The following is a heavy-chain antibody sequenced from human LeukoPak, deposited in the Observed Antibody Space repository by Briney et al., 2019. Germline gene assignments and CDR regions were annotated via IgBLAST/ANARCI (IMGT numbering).Heavy chain of an antibody. CDR1: GFTFSSYA. CDR3: AKYYYDSSGAYYFDY. CDR2: ISGGGGST. Sequence: GGSLRLSCAASGFTFSSYAMSGVRQARGKGLEGVSAISGGGGSTYYADCVKGRFTISRHNSKHTLYLQMNSLRAEDMAVYYCAKYYYDSSGAYYFDYWGQGTLVTVSS. J-gene: IGHJ4*02. V-gene: IGHV3-23*01. D-gene: IGHD3-22*01.